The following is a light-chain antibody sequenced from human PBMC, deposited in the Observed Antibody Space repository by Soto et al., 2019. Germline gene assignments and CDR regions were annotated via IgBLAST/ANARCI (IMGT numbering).Light chain of an antibody. CDR1: QSVSSGY. CDR3: QQYGSAPPWT. J-gene: IGKJ1*01. CDR2: GAS. Sequence: EIVLTQSPGTLSLSPGERATLSCRASQSVSSGYLTWYQQKPGQAPRLLIYGASSRATGIPDRFSGSGSGTDFTLTISRLEPEDFAVYYCQQYGSAPPWTFGQGTKGEIK. V-gene: IGKV3-20*01.